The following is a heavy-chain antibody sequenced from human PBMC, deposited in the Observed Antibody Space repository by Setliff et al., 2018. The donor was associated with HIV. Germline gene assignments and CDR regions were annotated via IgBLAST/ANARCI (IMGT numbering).Heavy chain of an antibody. J-gene: IGHJ5*01. D-gene: IGHD2-15*01. Sequence: SEILSLTCAVYGGSLTDYDWTWIRQTPAKGLEWIGEISHSGRTNYNPSLKTRLIISRDTSKNQFSLRLSSATVADTAIYYCARGFEGYCSGASCHWFDSWGQGTQVTVS. CDR2: ISHSGRT. CDR3: ARGFEGYCSGASCHWFDS. CDR1: GGSLTDYD. V-gene: IGHV4-34*01.